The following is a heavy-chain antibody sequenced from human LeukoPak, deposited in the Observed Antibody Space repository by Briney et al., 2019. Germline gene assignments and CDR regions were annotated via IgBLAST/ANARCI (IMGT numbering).Heavy chain of an antibody. CDR3: AKGTYSSSPRDY. CDR2: ISGSGGSA. J-gene: IGHJ4*02. V-gene: IGHV3-23*01. Sequence: GGSLRLSCAASGFTFSSCAMSWVRQAPGKGLEWVSAISGSGGSAYYAGSVKGRFTISRDNSKNTLFLQMNSLRAEDTAVYYCAKGTYSSSPRDYWGQGTLVTVSS. CDR1: GFTFSSCA. D-gene: IGHD6-6*01.